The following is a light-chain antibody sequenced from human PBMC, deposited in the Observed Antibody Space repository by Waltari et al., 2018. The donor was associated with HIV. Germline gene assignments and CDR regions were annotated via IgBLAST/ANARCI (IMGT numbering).Light chain of an antibody. J-gene: IGLJ3*02. CDR1: RRDVRGYTY. V-gene: IGLV2-8*01. Sequence: QSALTQPPSASGSPGQPVTLSCTGTRRDVRGYTYVSWYQQHPGRAPKLMIFDVSKRPSGVPDRFSGSKSGNTASLTISALQPEDEADYYCKSYMGSLRWVFGGGTKLTVL. CDR2: DVS. CDR3: KSYMGSLRWV.